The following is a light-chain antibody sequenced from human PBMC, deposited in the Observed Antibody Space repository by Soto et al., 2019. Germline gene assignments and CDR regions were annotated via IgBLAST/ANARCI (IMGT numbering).Light chain of an antibody. CDR2: EVS. CDR3: SSYTSSSTLYV. J-gene: IGLJ1*01. Sequence: QSVLTQTASVSGSPGQSINISCTGTSSDVGGYNYVSWYQQHPGKAPKLMIYEVSNRPSGVSNRFSGSKSGNTASLTISGLQAEDEADYYCSSYTSSSTLYVFGTGTKLTAL. CDR1: SSDVGGYNY. V-gene: IGLV2-14*01.